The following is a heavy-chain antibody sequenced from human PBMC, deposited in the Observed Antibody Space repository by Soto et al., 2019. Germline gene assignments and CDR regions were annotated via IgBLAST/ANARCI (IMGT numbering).Heavy chain of an antibody. CDR3: ARGRLSSGWDEWAFDI. V-gene: IGHV3-21*01. CDR1: GFTFSSYS. CDR2: ISSSSSYI. D-gene: IGHD6-25*01. J-gene: IGHJ3*02. Sequence: GGSLRLSCAASGFTFSSYSMNWVRQAPGKGLEWVSSISSSSSYINYADSVKGRFTISRDNAKNTLYLQMNSLRAEDTAVYYCARGRLSSGWDEWAFDIWGQGTMVTVSS.